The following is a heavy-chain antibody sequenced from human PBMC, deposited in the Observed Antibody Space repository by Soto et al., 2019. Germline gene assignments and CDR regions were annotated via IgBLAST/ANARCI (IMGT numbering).Heavy chain of an antibody. V-gene: IGHV1-18*01. CDR1: GYTFTIYG. Sequence: ASVKVSCKASGYTFTIYGISCVLQSPVQWRDGMGCISAYNGNTNYAQKLQGRVTMTTDTSTSTAYMELRSLRSDDTAVYYCARDREGSMITFGGVIVMIHWGQGTLVTVSS. CDR3: ARDREGSMITFGGVIVMIH. CDR2: ISAYNGNT. J-gene: IGHJ4*02. D-gene: IGHD3-16*02.